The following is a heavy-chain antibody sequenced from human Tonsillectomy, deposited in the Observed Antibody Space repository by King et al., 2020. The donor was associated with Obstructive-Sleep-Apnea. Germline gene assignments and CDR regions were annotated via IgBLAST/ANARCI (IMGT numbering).Heavy chain of an antibody. CDR1: GGSINSDNNY. V-gene: IGHV4-39*07. D-gene: IGHD4/OR15-4a*01. J-gene: IGHJ4*02. CDR2: YYYIGSI. CDR3: AGAQTYGEHYFDY. Sequence: QLQESGPGLVKPSETLSLTCTVSGGSINSDNNYWGWIRQPPGKGLQWILSYYYIGSIYFNPSLKSRVSILVDMSKNQLSLKLTSVTAAATAVYYCAGAQTYGEHYFDYWGQGTLVTVSS.